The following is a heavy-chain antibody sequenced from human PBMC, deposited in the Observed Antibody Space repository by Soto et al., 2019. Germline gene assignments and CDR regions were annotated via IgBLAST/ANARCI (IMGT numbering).Heavy chain of an antibody. D-gene: IGHD1-26*01. V-gene: IGHV6-1*01. CDR2: AYYRSRWQY. Sequence: SQTLSLTCAICGDSVSNNGATWNWIRQSPSRGLEWLGRAYYRSRWQYDYAPSVRSRITINPDTSMNQFSLHLSSVTPEDTAVYYCARDPPDFNSGFDSWGQGSLVTVSS. CDR1: GDSVSNNGAT. CDR3: ARDPPDFNSGFDS. J-gene: IGHJ4*02.